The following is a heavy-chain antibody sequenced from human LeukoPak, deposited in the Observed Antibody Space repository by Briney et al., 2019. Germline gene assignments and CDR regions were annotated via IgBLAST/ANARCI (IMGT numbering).Heavy chain of an antibody. CDR2: ISWNSGSI. J-gene: IGHJ4*02. CDR1: GFTFDDYA. Sequence: PGRSLRLSCAASGFTFDDYAMHWVRQAPGKGLEWVSGISWNSGSIGYADSVKGRFTISRDNAKNSLYLQMNGLRAEDMALYYCAKDLTPSLRKLGIDYWGQGTLVTVSS. D-gene: IGHD4-23*01. CDR3: AKDLTPSLRKLGIDY. V-gene: IGHV3-9*03.